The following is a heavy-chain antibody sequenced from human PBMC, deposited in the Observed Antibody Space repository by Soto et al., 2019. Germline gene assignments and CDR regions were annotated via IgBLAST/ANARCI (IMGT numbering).Heavy chain of an antibody. CDR2: INPSGGST. J-gene: IGHJ6*02. V-gene: IGHV1-46*01. Sequence: ASVKVSCKASGYTFTSYYMHWVRQAPGQGLEWMGIINPSGGSTSYAQKFQGRVTMTRDTSTSTVYMELSSLRSEDTAVYYCARDMVVVPAAEHPSSMDVWGQGTTVTVS. CDR3: ARDMVVVPAAEHPSSMDV. CDR1: GYTFTSYY. D-gene: IGHD2-2*01.